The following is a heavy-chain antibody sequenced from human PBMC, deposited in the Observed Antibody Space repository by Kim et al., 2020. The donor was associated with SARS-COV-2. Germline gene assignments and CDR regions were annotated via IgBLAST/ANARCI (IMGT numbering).Heavy chain of an antibody. Sequence: GGSLRLSCAASGFTFSSYAMSWVRQAPGKGLEWVSAISSIGGSTYYADSVKGRFTISRDNSKNTLYLQMNSLRAEDTAVYYCAKTPDLVVITPIFDYWGQGTLVTVSS. V-gene: IGHV3-23*01. CDR1: GFTFSSYA. D-gene: IGHD3-22*01. CDR3: AKTPDLVVITPIFDY. J-gene: IGHJ4*02. CDR2: ISSIGGST.